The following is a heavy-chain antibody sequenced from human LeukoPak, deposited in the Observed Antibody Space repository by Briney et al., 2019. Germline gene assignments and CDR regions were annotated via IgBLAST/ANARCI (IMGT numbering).Heavy chain of an antibody. D-gene: IGHD5-18*01. V-gene: IGHV1-69*05. CDR2: IIPIFGTA. CDR3: ARGWIQLWETFDY. Sequence: SVKVSCKASGGTFSSYTISWVRQAPGQGLEWMGRIIPIFGTANYAQKFQGRVTITTDESTSTAYMELSSLRSEDTAVYYCARGWIQLWETFDYWGQGTLVTVSS. CDR1: GGTFSSYT. J-gene: IGHJ4*02.